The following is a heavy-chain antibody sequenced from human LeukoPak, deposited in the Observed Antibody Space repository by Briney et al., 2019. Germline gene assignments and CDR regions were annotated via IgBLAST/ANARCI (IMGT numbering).Heavy chain of an antibody. CDR2: INHSGNT. CDR1: GGSFSGYY. D-gene: IGHD1-1*01. V-gene: IGHV4-34*01. CDR3: ARGSDRGYTY. J-gene: IGHJ4*02. Sequence: SETLSLTCAVYGGSFSGYYWSWIRQPPGKGLEWIGEINHSGNTNYNSSLKSRVTISVDTSKNQFSLKLSSVTAADTAVYYCARGSDRGYTYWGQGTLITVSS.